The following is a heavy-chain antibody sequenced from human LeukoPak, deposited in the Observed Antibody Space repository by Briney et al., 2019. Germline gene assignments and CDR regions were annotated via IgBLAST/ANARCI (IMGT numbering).Heavy chain of an antibody. V-gene: IGHV1-8*01. J-gene: IGHJ5*02. CDR2: MNPNSGNT. Sequence: ASVKVSCKTSGYTFTTHDINWVRQATGQGLEWMGWMNPNSGNTGYAQKFQGRVTMTKNTSSSTAYMELSSLRSDDTAAYYCARGPSQQQLRLGYWFDPWGQGTLVTVSS. CDR3: ARGPSQQQLRLGYWFDP. CDR1: GYTFTTHD. D-gene: IGHD6-13*01.